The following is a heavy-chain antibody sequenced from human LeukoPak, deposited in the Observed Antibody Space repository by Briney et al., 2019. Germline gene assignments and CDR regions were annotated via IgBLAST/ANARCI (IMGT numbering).Heavy chain of an antibody. CDR3: AGKEGYWNEEIDY. CDR2: INPNSGGT. V-gene: IGHV1-2*02. Sequence: GASVKVSCKASGYTFTGYYMHWVRQAPGQGLEWMGWINPNSGGTNYAQKFQGRVTMTRDTSISTAYMELSRLRSDDTAVYYCAGKEGYWNEEIDYWGQGTLVTVSS. D-gene: IGHD1-1*01. J-gene: IGHJ4*02. CDR1: GYTFTGYY.